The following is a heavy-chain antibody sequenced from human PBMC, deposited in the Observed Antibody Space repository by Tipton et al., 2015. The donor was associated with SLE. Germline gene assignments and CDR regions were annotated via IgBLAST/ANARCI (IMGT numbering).Heavy chain of an antibody. Sequence: LSLTCAVSGYSIRSGYYWGWIRQPPGKGLEWIGSIYHSGSTYYNPSLQSRVTISVDTSKNQFSLKLSSVTAADTAVYYCAREGAAAGHFDYWGQGTLVTVSS. CDR1: GYSIRSGYY. D-gene: IGHD6-13*01. CDR3: AREGAAAGHFDY. V-gene: IGHV4-38-2*02. CDR2: IYHSGST. J-gene: IGHJ4*02.